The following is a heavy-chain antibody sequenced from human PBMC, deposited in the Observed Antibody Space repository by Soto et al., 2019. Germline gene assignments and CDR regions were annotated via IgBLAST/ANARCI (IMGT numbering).Heavy chain of an antibody. D-gene: IGHD5-18*01. CDR3: ASDKLRMGYLDTYYYYYYGMDV. V-gene: IGHV4-34*01. CDR1: GRSFSGYY. Sequence: PSETLSLTCAVYGRSFSGYYWSWIRQPPGKGLEWIGEINHSGSTNYNPSLKSRVTISVDTSKNQFSLKLSSVTAADTAVYYCASDKLRMGYLDTYYYYYYGMDVGGQGTTVTVSS. CDR2: INHSGST. J-gene: IGHJ6*02.